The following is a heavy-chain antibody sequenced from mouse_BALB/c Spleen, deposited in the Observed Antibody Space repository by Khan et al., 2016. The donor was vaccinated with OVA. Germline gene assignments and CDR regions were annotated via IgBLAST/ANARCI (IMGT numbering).Heavy chain of an antibody. V-gene: IGHV1-69*02. CDR2: IYPSDSYT. J-gene: IGHJ2*01. CDR3: RRGDPGNFDY. CDR1: GYTFTSYW. Sequence: QVQLQQPGAELVRPGASVKLSCKASGYTFTSYWINWVKQRPGQGLEWIGNIYPSDSYTNYNQKFKDKATVTVDKSSSTAYMQLSSPTSEDSAVYYCRRGDPGNFDYWGQGTTLTVSS. D-gene: IGHD2-13*01.